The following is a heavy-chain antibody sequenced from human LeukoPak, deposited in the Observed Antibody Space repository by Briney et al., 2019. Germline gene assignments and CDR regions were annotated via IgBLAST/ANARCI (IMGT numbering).Heavy chain of an antibody. V-gene: IGHV4-31*03. J-gene: IGHJ3*02. CDR3: ARNGYCSGGSCYSNNAFES. Sequence: SETLSLTFTASGGSISSGDSYWGWIRQLPGKGLEWIGYIYYSGTTYYNPSLKSRLTISVDTSKNQFSLKLSSVTAADTAVYYCARNGYCSGGSCYSNNAFESWGQGTMVTVS. CDR2: IYYSGTT. D-gene: IGHD2-15*01. CDR1: GGSISSGDSY.